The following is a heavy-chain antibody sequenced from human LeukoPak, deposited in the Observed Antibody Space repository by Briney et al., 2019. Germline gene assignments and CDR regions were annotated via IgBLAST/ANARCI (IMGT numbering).Heavy chain of an antibody. V-gene: IGHV3-74*01. CDR1: GFTLSSYW. CDR2: IYSDGSST. J-gene: IGHJ4*02. CDR3: ARVSRSGSYYKY. D-gene: IGHD3-10*01. Sequence: GGSLRLSCAASGFTLSSYWMHWVRQAPGKGLVWVSRIYSDGSSTSYADSVKGRFTISRDNAKNTLYLQMNSLRAEDTAVYYSARVSRSGSYYKYWGQGTLVTVSS.